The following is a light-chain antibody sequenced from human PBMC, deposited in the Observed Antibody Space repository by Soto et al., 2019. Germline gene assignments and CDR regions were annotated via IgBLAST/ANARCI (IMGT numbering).Light chain of an antibody. V-gene: IGKV3-15*01. CDR1: QSVSSY. Sequence: EKVMTQSPATLSVSPGERATLSCRASQSVSSYLAWYQQKPGQAPRLLIYDASTRATGVPARFSGSGSGTEFTLTISSLQSEDHAVYYCQQYADWPETFGQGTKVDIK. J-gene: IGKJ1*01. CDR3: QQYADWPET. CDR2: DAS.